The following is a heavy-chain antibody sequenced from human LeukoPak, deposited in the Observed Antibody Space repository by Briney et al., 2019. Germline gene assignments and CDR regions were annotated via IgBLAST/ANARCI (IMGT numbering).Heavy chain of an antibody. D-gene: IGHD1-1*01. CDR2: ISYDGSNK. CDR1: GFTFSSYA. CDR3: AKDRPYDNLDY. J-gene: IGHJ4*02. Sequence: PGGSLRLSCAASGFTFSSYAMHWVRQAPGKGLEWVAVISYDGSNKHYADSVKGRFTISRDNSKNTLYLQMNSLRAGDTAVYYCAKDRPYDNLDYWGRGTLVTVSS. V-gene: IGHV3-30*04.